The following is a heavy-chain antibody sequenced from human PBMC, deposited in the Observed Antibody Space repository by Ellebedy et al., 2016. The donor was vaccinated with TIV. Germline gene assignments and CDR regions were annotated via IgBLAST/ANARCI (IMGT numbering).Heavy chain of an antibody. Sequence: MPSETLSLTCTVSGGSISSYYWSWIRQPPGKGLEWIGYIYYSGSTNYNPSLKSRVTISVDTSKNQFSLKLSSVTAADTAVYYCARSGDGYLNNWFDPWGQGTLVTVSS. CDR3: ARSGDGYLNNWFDP. V-gene: IGHV4-59*08. CDR1: GGSISSYY. D-gene: IGHD5-24*01. J-gene: IGHJ5*02. CDR2: IYYSGST.